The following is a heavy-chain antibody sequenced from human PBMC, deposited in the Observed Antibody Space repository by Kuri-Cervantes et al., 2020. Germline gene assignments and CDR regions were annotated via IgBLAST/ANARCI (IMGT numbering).Heavy chain of an antibody. J-gene: IGHJ4*02. CDR3: ARTYGDYVFFHFDY. CDR2: IKQDGSEK. D-gene: IGHD4-17*01. Sequence: ETLSLTCTVSGGSISSSSYYWGWIRQPPGKGLEWVANIKQDGSEKYYVDSVKGRYTISRDNAKNSLYLQMNSLRAEDTAVYYCARTYGDYVFFHFDYWGQGTLVTVSS. CDR1: GGSISSSSYY. V-gene: IGHV3-7*01.